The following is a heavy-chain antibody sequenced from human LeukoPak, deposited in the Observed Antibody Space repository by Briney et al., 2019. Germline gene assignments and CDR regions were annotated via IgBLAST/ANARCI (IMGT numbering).Heavy chain of an antibody. CDR1: GFTFSSYA. V-gene: IGHV3-53*01. Sequence: GGSLRLSCAASGFTFSSYAMSWVRQAPGKGLEWVSVIYSGGDTYYADSVKGRFTISRDNSKNTLCLQMSSLRAEDTAVYYCASDYTNYDLLTGYYPDVWGQGTTVTVSS. J-gene: IGHJ6*02. D-gene: IGHD3-9*01. CDR3: ASDYTNYDLLTGYYPDV. CDR2: IYSGGDT.